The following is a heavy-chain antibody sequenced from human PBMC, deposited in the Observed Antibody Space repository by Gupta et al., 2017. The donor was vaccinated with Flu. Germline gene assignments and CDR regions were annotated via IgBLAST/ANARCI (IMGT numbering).Heavy chain of an antibody. CDR1: GFTVPNTY. V-gene: IGHV3-53*02. J-gene: IGHJ6*02. CDR2: IDDGGNT. Sequence: VKLVETGGGLIQPGGSLRLSCAASGFTVPNTYMTWVRQAPGKGLAWVSIIDDGGNTYYADSVRGRFTISRDKSRNTLYLQMNSLTAEDTAVYYCAKDTAASAGTYYYGMDVWGQGTTVTVS. CDR3: AKDTAASAGTYYYGMDV. D-gene: IGHD6-13*01.